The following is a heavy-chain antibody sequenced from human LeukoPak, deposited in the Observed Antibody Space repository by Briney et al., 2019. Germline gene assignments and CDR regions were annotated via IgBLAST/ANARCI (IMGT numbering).Heavy chain of an antibody. V-gene: IGHV3-30*02. J-gene: IGHJ4*02. CDR2: ILYDGSNK. CDR1: GFTFSSYG. CDR3: ARQGSSSNPISEY. Sequence: PGGSLRLSCAASGFTFSSYGMHWVRQAPGKGLEWVAFILYDGSNKYYADSVKGRFTFSRDNSKNTLYLQMNSLRAEDTAVYYCARQGSSSNPISEYWGQGTLVSVSS. D-gene: IGHD3-10*01.